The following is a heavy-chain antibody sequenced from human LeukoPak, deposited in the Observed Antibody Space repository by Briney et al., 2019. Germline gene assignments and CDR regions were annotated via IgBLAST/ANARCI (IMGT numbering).Heavy chain of an antibody. Sequence: GGSLRLSCAASGFTFSSYWMSWVRQAPGKGLEWVANIKQDGSEKYYVDSVKDRFTISRDNAKNSLYLQMNSLRAEDTAVYYCARDAPTHYSPSFDYWGQGTLVTVSS. V-gene: IGHV3-7*01. CDR1: GFTFSSYW. J-gene: IGHJ4*02. CDR3: ARDAPTHYSPSFDY. D-gene: IGHD5-18*01. CDR2: IKQDGSEK.